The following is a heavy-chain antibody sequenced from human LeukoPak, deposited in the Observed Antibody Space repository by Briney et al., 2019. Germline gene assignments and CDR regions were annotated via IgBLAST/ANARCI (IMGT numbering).Heavy chain of an antibody. J-gene: IGHJ4*02. CDR1: GFTFSTYG. CDR2: IRYDGSNI. CDR3: AKDLNGYFDY. Sequence: GGSLRLSCAASGFTFSTYGMHWVRQAPGKGLEWVAFIRYDGSNINYADSVKGRFTISRDNSKNMLYLQMNSLRDGDAAMYYCAKDLNGYFDYWGQGTLVTVSS. V-gene: IGHV3-30*02.